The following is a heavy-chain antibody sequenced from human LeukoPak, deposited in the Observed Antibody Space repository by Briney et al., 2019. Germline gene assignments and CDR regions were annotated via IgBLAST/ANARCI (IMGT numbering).Heavy chain of an antibody. J-gene: IGHJ6*02. CDR1: GYTFTSYD. D-gene: IGHD3-16*01. Sequence: ASVKVSCKASGYTFTSYDINWVRQATGQGLEWMGWMNPNSGNTGYAQKFQGRVTMTRNTSISTAYMELSSLRSEDTAVYYCARNRMLLAYYYYGMDVWGQGTTVTVSS. CDR3: ARNRMLLAYYYYGMDV. CDR2: MNPNSGNT. V-gene: IGHV1-8*01.